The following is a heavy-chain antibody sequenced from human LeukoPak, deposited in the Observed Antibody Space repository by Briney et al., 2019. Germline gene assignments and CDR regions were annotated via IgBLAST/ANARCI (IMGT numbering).Heavy chain of an antibody. J-gene: IGHJ6*02. CDR3: ARDLTLAGEGSGYYGMDV. D-gene: IGHD3-10*01. V-gene: IGHV4-31*03. CDR2: ISGSGST. Sequence: PSETLSLTCSVSGDSISRGGDYWTWIRQHPEKGLEWIGYISGSGSTYYSPSLRSRVTVSADTSKNQFSLKLSSVTAADTAVYYCARDLTLAGEGSGYYGMDVWGQGTTVTVSS. CDR1: GDSISRGGDY.